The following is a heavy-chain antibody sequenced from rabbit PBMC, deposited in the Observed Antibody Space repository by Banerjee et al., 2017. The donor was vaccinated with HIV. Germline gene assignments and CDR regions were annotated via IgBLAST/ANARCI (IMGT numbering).Heavy chain of an antibody. CDR2: IYVDVSDWT. D-gene: IGHD8-1*01. CDR1: GFSFSSGYD. J-gene: IGHJ4*01. Sequence: QEQLKETGGGLVQPGGSLTLTCTASGFSFSSGYDMCWVRQAPGKGLEWIACIYVDVSDWTYYATWAEGRFTISKTSSTTVTLQMTSLTAADTATYFCARAGSTYHELNLWGPGTLVTVS. V-gene: IGHV1S45*01. CDR3: ARAGSTYHELNL.